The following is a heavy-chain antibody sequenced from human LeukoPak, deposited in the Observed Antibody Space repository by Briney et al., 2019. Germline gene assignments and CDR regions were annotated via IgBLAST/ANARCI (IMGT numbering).Heavy chain of an antibody. Sequence: ASVKVSCKASGYIFSAFVIHWVRQAPGQGLEWTGWINPNNGGTNYDQKFQGRGTMTRDTSVSTAYMELRGLRSDDTSVYYCARDRTDTGLDLWHWGQGTRVTVSS. CDR2: INPNNGGT. V-gene: IGHV1-2*02. J-gene: IGHJ4*02. D-gene: IGHD3/OR15-3a*01. CDR1: GYIFSAFV. CDR3: ARDRTDTGLDLWH.